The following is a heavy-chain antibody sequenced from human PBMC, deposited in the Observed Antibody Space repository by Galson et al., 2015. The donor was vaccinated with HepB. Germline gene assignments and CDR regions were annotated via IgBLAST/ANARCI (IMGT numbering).Heavy chain of an antibody. CDR2: ISAYNGNM. V-gene: IGHV1-18*04. CDR1: GYIFTDFG. Sequence: SVKVSCKASGYIFTDFGISWVRQAPGQGLEWMGWISAYNGNMKYAQNLQGRVTMTTDTSTSTAYMELRSLTSDDTAVYYCTRDLGGAPGIFFDYWGQGTLVTVS. CDR3: TRDLGGAPGIFFDY. D-gene: IGHD6-13*01. J-gene: IGHJ4*02.